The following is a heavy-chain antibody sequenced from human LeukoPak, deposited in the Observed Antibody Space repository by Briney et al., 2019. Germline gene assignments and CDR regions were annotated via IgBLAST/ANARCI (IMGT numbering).Heavy chain of an antibody. D-gene: IGHD4-23*01. J-gene: IGHJ4*02. Sequence: GGSLRLSCEASGLTFSSFGMHWVRQAPGKGLGWEAFIRRDGDVIYYADSVKGRFTISRDNSRNMVYLQLNSLRPEDTAVYYCGKEFNSILALIPWDYWGQGTLVTVSP. CDR1: GLTFSSFG. CDR2: IRRDGDVI. V-gene: IGHV3-30*02. CDR3: GKEFNSILALIPWDY.